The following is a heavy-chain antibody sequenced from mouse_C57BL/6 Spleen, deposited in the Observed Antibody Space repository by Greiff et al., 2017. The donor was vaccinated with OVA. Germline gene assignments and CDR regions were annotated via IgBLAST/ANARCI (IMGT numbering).Heavy chain of an antibody. Sequence: QVQLQQSGPELVKPGASVKISCKASGYAFSSSWMNWVKQRPGKGLEWIGRIYPGDGDTNYNGKFKGKATLTADKSSSTSYMQLSSLTSEDSAVYFCARSSYGSSYRFAYWGQGTLVTVSA. D-gene: IGHD1-1*01. V-gene: IGHV1-82*01. J-gene: IGHJ3*01. CDR3: ARSSYGSSYRFAY. CDR2: IYPGDGDT. CDR1: GYAFSSSW.